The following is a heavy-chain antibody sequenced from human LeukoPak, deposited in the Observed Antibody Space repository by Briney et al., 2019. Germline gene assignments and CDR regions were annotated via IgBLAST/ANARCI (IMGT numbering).Heavy chain of an antibody. CDR3: ASPIHTGIVGATPAFDI. CDR1: GYSFTSYW. V-gene: IGHV5-51*01. J-gene: IGHJ3*02. D-gene: IGHD1-26*01. CDR2: IYPGDSDT. Sequence: PGESLKISCKGSGYSFTSYWIGWVRQMPGKGLEWMGIIYPGDSDTRYSPSFQGQVTISADKSISTAYLQWSSLKASDTAMYYCASPIHTGIVGATPAFDIWGQGTMVTVSS.